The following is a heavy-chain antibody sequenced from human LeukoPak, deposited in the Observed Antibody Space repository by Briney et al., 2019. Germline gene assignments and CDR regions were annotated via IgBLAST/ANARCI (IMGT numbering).Heavy chain of an antibody. CDR1: GFTFSSYW. Sequence: GGSLRLSCAASGFTFSSYWMHWVRQAPGKGLVWVSRINSDGSSTSYADSVKGRFTISRDNAKNSLYLQMNSLRAEDTALYYCAKVGSSGYQADTIYWYFDLWGRGTLVTVSS. J-gene: IGHJ2*01. V-gene: IGHV3-74*01. CDR2: INSDGSST. D-gene: IGHD3-22*01. CDR3: AKVGSSGYQADTIYWYFDL.